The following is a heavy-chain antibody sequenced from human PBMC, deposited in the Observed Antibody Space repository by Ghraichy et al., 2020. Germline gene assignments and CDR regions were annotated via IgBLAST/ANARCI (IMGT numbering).Heavy chain of an antibody. V-gene: IGHV4-34*01. CDR2: INHSGST. J-gene: IGHJ5*02. D-gene: IGHD3-16*01. CDR1: GGSFSGYY. Sequence: SETLSLTCAVYGGSFSGYYWSWIRQPPGKGLEWIGEINHSGSTNYNPSLKSRVTILVDTSKNQFSLKLSSVTAADTAVYYCAAEGDENLPPSSWFDPWGQGTLVTVSS. CDR3: AAEGDENLPPSSWFDP.